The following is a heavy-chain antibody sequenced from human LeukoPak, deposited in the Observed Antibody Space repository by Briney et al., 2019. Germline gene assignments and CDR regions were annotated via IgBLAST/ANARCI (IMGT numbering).Heavy chain of an antibody. Sequence: ASVKVSCKASGYTFTSYGLSWVRQAPGQGLEWMGWISAYNGNTNYAQKLQGRVTMTKDTSTSTAYMELRSLRSDDTAVYYCARDPRYHYDSSGFIYFDYWGQGTLVTVSS. CDR1: GYTFTSYG. V-gene: IGHV1-18*01. CDR2: ISAYNGNT. D-gene: IGHD3-22*01. CDR3: ARDPRYHYDSSGFIYFDY. J-gene: IGHJ4*02.